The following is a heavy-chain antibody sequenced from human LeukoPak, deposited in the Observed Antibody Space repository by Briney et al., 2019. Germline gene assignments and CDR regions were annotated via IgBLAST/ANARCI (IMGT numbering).Heavy chain of an antibody. Sequence: AGGSLRLSCSACGFDFNTYSMNWVRQAPGKGLEWVSYISSSSGTIYYADSVEGRFTISRDNAKNSLYLQMNSLRDEDTAVYYCASILSGSYWYWGQGTLVTVSS. D-gene: IGHD1-26*01. V-gene: IGHV3-48*02. CDR3: ASILSGSYWY. J-gene: IGHJ4*02. CDR2: ISSSSGTI. CDR1: GFDFNTYS.